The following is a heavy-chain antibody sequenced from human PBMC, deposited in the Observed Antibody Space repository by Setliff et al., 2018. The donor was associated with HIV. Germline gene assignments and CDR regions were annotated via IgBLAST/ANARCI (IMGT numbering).Heavy chain of an antibody. V-gene: IGHV4-4*02. Sequence: SETLSLTCAVSGGSVSSSNWWSWVRQPPGKGLEWIGEISQSGSTNYNPSLKSRVTISVDKSKNQFSLKLSSVTAAYTAVYYCARGPARAVARPGWLDPWGQGTLVTVSS. CDR3: ARGPARAVARPGWLDP. CDR2: ISQSGST. J-gene: IGHJ5*02. CDR1: GGSVSSSNW. D-gene: IGHD6-19*01.